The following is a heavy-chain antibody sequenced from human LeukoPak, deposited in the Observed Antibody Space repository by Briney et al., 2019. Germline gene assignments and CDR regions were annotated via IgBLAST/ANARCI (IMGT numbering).Heavy chain of an antibody. J-gene: IGHJ4*02. CDR1: GYTFGTHW. V-gene: IGHV1-2*02. CDR3: ARDEGYCTNDVCLATIGHFDY. D-gene: IGHD2-8*01. Sequence: ASVKVSCKASGYTFGTHWMHWVRQAPGQGLEWMGWINPNSGSINYAQKFQGRVTMTRDTSISTANMELSRLRSDDTAVYYCARDEGYCTNDVCLATIGHFDYWGQGTLVTVSS. CDR2: INPNSGSI.